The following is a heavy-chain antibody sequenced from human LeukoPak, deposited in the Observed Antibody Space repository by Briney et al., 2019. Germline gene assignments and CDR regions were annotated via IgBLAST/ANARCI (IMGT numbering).Heavy chain of an antibody. CDR3: ARAFPAAMAPEY. CDR1: GFTFSSYS. D-gene: IGHD5-18*01. CDR2: ISSSSTYM. J-gene: IGHJ4*02. V-gene: IGHV3-21*01. Sequence: GGSLRLSCAASGFTFSSYSMNWVRQAPGKGLEWVSSISSSSTYMYYADSVKGRFTISRDNAKNSLYLQMNSLRAEDTAVYYCARAFPAAMAPEYWGQGTLVTVSS.